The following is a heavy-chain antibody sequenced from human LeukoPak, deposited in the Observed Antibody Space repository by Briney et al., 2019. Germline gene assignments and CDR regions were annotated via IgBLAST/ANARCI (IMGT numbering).Heavy chain of an antibody. CDR3: VREPGSYYFDY. CDR2: IGSAGDT. J-gene: IGHJ4*02. V-gene: IGHV3-13*01. Sequence: GGSLRLSCAASGFTFSSYDMHWVRQVTGKGLEWVSGIGSAGDTYYPDSVKGRFTISRENAKNSLYLQMNSLRVEDTAVYYCVREPGSYYFDYWGQGTLVTVSS. CDR1: GFTFSSYD. D-gene: IGHD2-15*01.